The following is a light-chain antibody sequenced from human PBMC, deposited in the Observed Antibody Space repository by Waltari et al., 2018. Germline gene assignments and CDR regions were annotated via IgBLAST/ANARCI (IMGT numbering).Light chain of an antibody. CDR2: DTS. V-gene: IGKV3D-20*01. CDR3: QQYGDSPRT. CDR1: QSVSSGF. Sequence: EIVLMQSPATLSLSPGDRATLSCGASQSVSSGFLAWYQQKPGLAPRLLIYDTSTRATGVPDRFRGSGSGREFALSISRLEPEDFAVYYCQQYGDSPRTFGQGTKVEI. J-gene: IGKJ1*01.